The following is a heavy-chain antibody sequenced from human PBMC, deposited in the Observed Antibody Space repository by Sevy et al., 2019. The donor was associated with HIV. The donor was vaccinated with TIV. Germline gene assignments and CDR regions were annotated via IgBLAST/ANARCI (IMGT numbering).Heavy chain of an antibody. CDR1: GDSVSSGNYY. CDR3: ARGLFDY. Sequence: SETLSLTCTVSGDSVSSGNYYWSWIRQPPGKGLEWVGYIYYSGNTNYNPSLNSRVTISVDTSKNQFSLKRNSVTAADTAVDYCARGLFDYWGQGTLVTVSS. J-gene: IGHJ4*02. CDR2: IYYSGNT. V-gene: IGHV4-61*01.